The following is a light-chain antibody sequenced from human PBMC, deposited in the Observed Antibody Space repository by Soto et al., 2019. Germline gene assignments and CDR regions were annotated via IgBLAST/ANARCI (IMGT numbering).Light chain of an antibody. V-gene: IGKV1-5*01. CDR2: DAS. CDR1: QSISSW. J-gene: IGKJ1*01. CDR3: QQYNSYWT. Sequence: DIQMTQSPSTLSASVGDRVTITCRASQSISSWLAWYQQKPGKAPKLLIYDASSLESGVPSRFSGSGSRTEFTLTISSLQPDDFATYYCQQYNSYWTFGQGTNVEIK.